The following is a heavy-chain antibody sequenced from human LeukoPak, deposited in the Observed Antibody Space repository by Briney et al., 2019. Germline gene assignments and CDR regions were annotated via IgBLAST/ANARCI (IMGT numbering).Heavy chain of an antibody. CDR2: IKQDGSEK. CDR1: GFTFSSWW. D-gene: IGHD5-12*01. Sequence: GGSLRLSCAVSGFTFSSWWMTWVRQAPGKGLGWVANIKQDGSEKNYVDSVKGRFTISRDNAKNSLDLQMDRLRAEDTAVYYCARGHIGMDVWGKGTTVTVTS. V-gene: IGHV3-7*01. CDR3: ARGHIGMDV. J-gene: IGHJ6*04.